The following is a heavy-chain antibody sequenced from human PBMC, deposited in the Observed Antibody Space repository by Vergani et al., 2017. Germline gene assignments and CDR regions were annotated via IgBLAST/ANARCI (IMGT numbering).Heavy chain of an antibody. CDR1: GGSISSGDYY. J-gene: IGHJ2*01. CDR2: IYYSGST. V-gene: IGHV4-30-4*08. Sequence: QVQLQESGPGLVKPSQTLSLTCTVSGGSISSGDYYWSWIRQPPGKGLEWIGYIYYSGSTYYNPSLKSRVTISVDTSKNQFSLKLSSVTAADTAVYYCARDVGCYYDSSGYSHWYFDLWGRGTLVTVSS. D-gene: IGHD3-22*01. CDR3: ARDVGCYYDSSGYSHWYFDL.